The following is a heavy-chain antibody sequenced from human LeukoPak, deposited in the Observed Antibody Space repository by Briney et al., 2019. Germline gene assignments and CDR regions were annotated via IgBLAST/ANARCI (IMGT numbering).Heavy chain of an antibody. D-gene: IGHD6-19*01. Sequence: SETLSLTCAVSGYSISRSFYWGWPRQPPGKGLEWIGSIYHSGSTYYTPSLKSRVTISLDTSTNQFSLKLSSVTAADTAVYYCALGRLVNGFDAWGQGTLVTVSS. V-gene: IGHV4-38-2*01. J-gene: IGHJ5*02. CDR2: IYHSGST. CDR3: ALGRLVNGFDA. CDR1: GYSISRSFY.